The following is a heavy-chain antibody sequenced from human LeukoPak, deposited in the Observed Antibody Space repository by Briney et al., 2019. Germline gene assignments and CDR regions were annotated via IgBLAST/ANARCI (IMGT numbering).Heavy chain of an antibody. CDR1: GGSFSGYY. CDR2: INHSGST. Sequence: SETVSLTCAVYGGSFSGYYWSWIRQPPGKGLEWIGEINHSGSTNYNPSLKSRVTISVDTSKNQFSLKLSSVTAADTAVYYCARAIVVVPAAPAEYFQHWGQGTLVTVAS. D-gene: IGHD2-2*01. CDR3: ARAIVVVPAAPAEYFQH. V-gene: IGHV4-34*01. J-gene: IGHJ1*01.